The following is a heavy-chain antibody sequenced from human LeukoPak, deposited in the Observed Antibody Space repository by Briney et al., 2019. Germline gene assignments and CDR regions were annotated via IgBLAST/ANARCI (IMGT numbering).Heavy chain of an antibody. CDR3: AKDWGYASGTYYTS. V-gene: IGHV3-23*01. Sequence: GGSLRLSCAASGFTFSSYAMSWVCQLPGKGLEWVSTVTGTGGGTYYADSVKGRFTISRDNSKNTLSLQMNSLRAEDTALYYCAKDWGYASGTYYTSWGQGTLVTVSS. D-gene: IGHD3-10*01. CDR1: GFTFSSYA. J-gene: IGHJ5*02. CDR2: VTGTGGGT.